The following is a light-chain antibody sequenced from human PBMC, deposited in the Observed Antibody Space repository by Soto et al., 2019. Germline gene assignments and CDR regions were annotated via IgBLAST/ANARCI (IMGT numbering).Light chain of an antibody. CDR3: QQHGQWPIT. Sequence: EIVITQSPATLSVSPGERATLSCRASQSVNSNYLAWYQQKPGQAPRLLIYGISKRATDIPDRFSGSGSGTEFTLTISSLQPEDFATYYCQQHGQWPITFGQGTKVDIK. J-gene: IGKJ1*01. CDR1: QSVNSN. CDR2: GIS. V-gene: IGKV3D-15*01.